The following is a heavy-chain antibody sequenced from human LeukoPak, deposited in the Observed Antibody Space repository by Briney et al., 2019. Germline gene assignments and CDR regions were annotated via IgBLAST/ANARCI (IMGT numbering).Heavy chain of an antibody. CDR1: GYTFTSYD. J-gene: IGHJ5*02. V-gene: IGHV1-8*01. CDR3: ARDLNWNGRGGNWFDP. CDR2: MNPNSGNT. D-gene: IGHD1-20*01. Sequence: ASVKVSCKASGYTFTSYDINWVRQATGQGLEWMGWMNPNSGNTGYAQKSQGRVTMTRNTSISTAYMELSSLRSEDTAGYYCARDLNWNGRGGNWFDPWGQGTLVTVSS.